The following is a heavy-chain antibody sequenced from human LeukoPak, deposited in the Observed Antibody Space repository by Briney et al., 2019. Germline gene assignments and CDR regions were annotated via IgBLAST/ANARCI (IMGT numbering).Heavy chain of an antibody. Sequence: GGSLRLSCAASGFTFSNYAMSWVRQALGKGLEWVSAISGCGTSTFYADSVKGRFTISRDNSKKTLYLQMKSLRAEDTAVYYCAKDLRWDDILTGYGGYYFDYWGQGTLVTVSS. CDR2: ISGCGTST. V-gene: IGHV3-23*01. J-gene: IGHJ4*02. CDR1: GFTFSNYA. D-gene: IGHD3-9*01. CDR3: AKDLRWDDILTGYGGYYFDY.